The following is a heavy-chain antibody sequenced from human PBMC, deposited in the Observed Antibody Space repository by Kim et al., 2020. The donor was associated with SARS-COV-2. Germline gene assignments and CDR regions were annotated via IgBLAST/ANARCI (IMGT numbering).Heavy chain of an antibody. Sequence: SETLSLTCTVSGGSISSGGYYWSWIRQHPGKGLEWIGYIYYSGSTYYNPSLKSRVTISVDTSKNQFSLKLSSVTAADTAVYYCARAGSLRYFDWVYVDYGMDVWGQGTTVTVSS. J-gene: IGHJ6*02. CDR2: IYYSGST. D-gene: IGHD3-9*01. V-gene: IGHV4-31*03. CDR1: GGSISSGGYY. CDR3: ARAGSLRYFDWVYVDYGMDV.